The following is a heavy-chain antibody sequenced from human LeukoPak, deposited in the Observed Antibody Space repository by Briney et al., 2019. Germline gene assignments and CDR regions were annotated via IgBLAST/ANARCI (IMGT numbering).Heavy chain of an antibody. D-gene: IGHD2-2*01. CDR3: AKDPKYCSSTSCFPKYGMDV. V-gene: IGHV3-30*18. CDR2: LSYDGGYK. Sequence: GGSLRLSCVVSGFTFSSYWMSWVRQAPGKGLEWVAALSYDGGYKYYADSVKGRFTISRDNSKNTLDLQMNSLTAEDTAVYYCAKDPKYCSSTSCFPKYGMDVWGQGTTVTVSS. CDR1: GFTFSSYW. J-gene: IGHJ6*02.